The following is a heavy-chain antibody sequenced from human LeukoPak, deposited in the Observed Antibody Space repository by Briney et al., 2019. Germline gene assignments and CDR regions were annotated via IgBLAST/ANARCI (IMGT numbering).Heavy chain of an antibody. CDR2: VYYSRTT. D-gene: IGHD1-1*01. Sequence: SETLSLTCTVSGGSVSSGDKYWSWSRQPPGKGLEWIGNVYYSRTTSYNSSLKSRLSMSVDTSKNQFSLKLSSVTAADTAVYYCARDWQLVSWGQGTLVTVSS. V-gene: IGHV4-30-4*01. J-gene: IGHJ5*02. CDR3: ARDWQLVS. CDR1: GGSVSSGDKY.